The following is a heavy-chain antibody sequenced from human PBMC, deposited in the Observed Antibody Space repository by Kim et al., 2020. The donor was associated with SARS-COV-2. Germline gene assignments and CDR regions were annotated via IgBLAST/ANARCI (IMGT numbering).Heavy chain of an antibody. CDR1: GFTFSSYA. J-gene: IGHJ4*02. Sequence: GGSLRLSCAASGFTFSSYAMSWVRQAPGKGLEWVSAISGSGGSTYYADSVKGRFTISRDNSKNTLYLQMNSLRAEDTAVYYCAKSGERVVVIKSLATDYWGQGTLVTVSS. CDR3: AKSGERVVVIKSLATDY. D-gene: IGHD3-22*01. V-gene: IGHV3-23*01. CDR2: ISGSGGST.